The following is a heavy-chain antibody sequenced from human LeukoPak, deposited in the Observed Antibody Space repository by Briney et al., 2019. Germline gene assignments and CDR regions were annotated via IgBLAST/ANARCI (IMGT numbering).Heavy chain of an antibody. CDR1: GFTFSSYS. J-gene: IGHJ4*02. V-gene: IGHV3-21*01. Sequence: GGSLRLSCAASGFTFSSYSMNWVRQAPGKGLEWVSSISSSSSYIYYADSAKGRFTISRDNAKNSLYLQMNSLRAEDTAVYYCARDTAMVTDYWGQGTLVTVSS. D-gene: IGHD5-18*01. CDR2: ISSSSSYI. CDR3: ARDTAMVTDY.